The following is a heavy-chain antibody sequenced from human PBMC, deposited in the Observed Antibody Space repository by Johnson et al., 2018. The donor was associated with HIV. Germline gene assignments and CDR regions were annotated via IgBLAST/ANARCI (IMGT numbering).Heavy chain of an antibody. V-gene: IGHV3-30-3*01. D-gene: IGHD6-19*01. CDR1: GFTFSTYA. J-gene: IGHJ3*02. CDR3: ARDAGQWLDDAFDI. Sequence: QVQLVESGGGVVQPGRSLRLSCAASGFTFSTYAMQWVRQAPGKGLEWVTLISYDGSNTYYADSVKGRFTISRDNAKNSLYLQMNSLRAEDTAVYYCARDAGQWLDDAFDIWGQGTMVTVSS. CDR2: ISYDGSNT.